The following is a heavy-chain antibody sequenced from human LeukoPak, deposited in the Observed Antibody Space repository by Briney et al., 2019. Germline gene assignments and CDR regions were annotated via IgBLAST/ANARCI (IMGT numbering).Heavy chain of an antibody. CDR1: GYTFTCYY. J-gene: IGHJ4*02. V-gene: IGHV1-2*02. D-gene: IGHD4-23*01. CDR2: INPNSGGT. Sequence: ASVKVSCKASGYTFTCYYMHWARQAPGQGLEWMGWINPNSGGTNYAQKFQGRVTMTRDTSISTAYMEPSRLRSDDTAVYYCATTLLRWYPFDYWGQGTLVTVSS. CDR3: ATTLLRWYPFDY.